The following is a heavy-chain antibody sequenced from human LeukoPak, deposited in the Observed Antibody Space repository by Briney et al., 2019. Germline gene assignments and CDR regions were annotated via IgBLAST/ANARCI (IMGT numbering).Heavy chain of an antibody. CDR1: GFTFSSYE. CDR3: ARDSSPIDY. D-gene: IGHD6-13*01. CDR2: ISSSGSTI. V-gene: IGHV3-48*03. Sequence: GGSLRLSCAASGFTFSSYEMNWVRQAPGKGLEWVSYISSSGSTIYYADSVKGRFTISRDNAKNSLYLQMNSRRAEDTAVYYCARDSSPIDYWGQGTLVTVSS. J-gene: IGHJ4*02.